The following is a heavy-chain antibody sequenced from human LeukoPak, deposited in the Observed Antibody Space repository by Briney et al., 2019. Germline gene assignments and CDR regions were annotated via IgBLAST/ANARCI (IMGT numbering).Heavy chain of an antibody. V-gene: IGHV4-34*01. CDR2: INHSGST. CDR3: ARHRCSGGSCYPMNWFDL. CDR1: GGSFSGYY. D-gene: IGHD2-15*01. J-gene: IGHJ5*02. Sequence: ASETLSLTCAVYGGSFSGYYWSWIRQPPGKGLEWIGEINHSGSTNYNPSLKSRVTISVDTSKNQFSLKLSSVTAADTAVYYCARHRCSGGSCYPMNWFDLWGQGTLVTVSS.